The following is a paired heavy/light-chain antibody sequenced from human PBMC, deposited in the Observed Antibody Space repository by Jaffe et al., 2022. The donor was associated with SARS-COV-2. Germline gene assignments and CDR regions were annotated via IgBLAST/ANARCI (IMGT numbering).Heavy chain of an antibody. Sequence: EVQVVESGGGVVQPGGSLRLSCATSGFTFSSYAMSWVRQAPGKGLEWVSSIRTTGDNSGDRTYYTDSVKGRFTISRDDSGNILYLQMNNLRAEDTALYFCSKCPRASPYSPTDSWGQGTLVTVSS. J-gene: IGHJ4*02. D-gene: IGHD2-2*01. CDR3: SKCPRASPYSPTDS. V-gene: IGHV3-23*04. CDR1: GFTFSSYA. CDR2: IRTTGDNSGDRT.
Light chain of an antibody. V-gene: IGKV4-1*01. CDR3: QQYYDTPLT. CDR1: QSVFYNSNKKNY. Sequence: DIVMTQSPDSLAVSLGERATINCKSSQSVFYNSNKKNYLAWYQQKPGQPPRLLVSWASTRESGVPDRFSGSGSGTDFTLTISSLQAEDVAVYYCQQYYDTPLTFGPGTKVDIK. CDR2: WAS. J-gene: IGKJ3*01.